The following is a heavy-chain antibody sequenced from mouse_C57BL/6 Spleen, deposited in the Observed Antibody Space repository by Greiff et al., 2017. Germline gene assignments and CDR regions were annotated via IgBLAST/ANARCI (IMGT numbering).Heavy chain of an antibody. CDR2: IYPRSGNT. V-gene: IGHV1-81*01. CDR3: AREAGGRDYFDY. CDR1: GYTFTSYG. J-gene: IGHJ2*01. Sequence: VKLVESGAELARPGASVKLSCKASGYTFTSYGISWVKQRTGQGLEWIGEIYPRSGNTYYNEKFKGKATLTADKSSSTAYMELRSLTSEDSAVYFCAREAGGRDYFDYWGQGTTLTVSS.